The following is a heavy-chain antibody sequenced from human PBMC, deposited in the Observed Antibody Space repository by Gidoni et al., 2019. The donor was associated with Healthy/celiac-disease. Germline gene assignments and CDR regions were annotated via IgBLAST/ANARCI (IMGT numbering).Heavy chain of an antibody. CDR1: GFTFRSYA. V-gene: IGHV3-30*01. D-gene: IGHD6-25*01. Sequence: QVQLVESGGGVVQPGRSLRLSCAASGFTFRSYAMHWVRQAPGKGLEWVAVISYDGSNKYYADSVKGRFTISRDNSKNTLYLQMNSLRAEDTAVYYCARARLFLEYSSGFDYWGQGTLVTVSS. J-gene: IGHJ4*02. CDR2: ISYDGSNK. CDR3: ARARLFLEYSSGFDY.